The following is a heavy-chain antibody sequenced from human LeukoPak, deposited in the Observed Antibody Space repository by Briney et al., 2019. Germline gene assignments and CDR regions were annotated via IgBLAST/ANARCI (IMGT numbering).Heavy chain of an antibody. CDR3: ASPGEATNRDAFDI. D-gene: IGHD3-10*01. Sequence: GGSLRLSCAASRFSFSSHGMHWVRQAPGKGLEWVAVIGRDGRAKYYADSVKGRFTISRDNSKSTLYLQMNSLRAEDTAVYYCASPGEATNRDAFDIWGQGTMVTVSS. CDR1: RFSFSSHG. J-gene: IGHJ3*02. CDR2: IGRDGRAK. V-gene: IGHV3-33*08.